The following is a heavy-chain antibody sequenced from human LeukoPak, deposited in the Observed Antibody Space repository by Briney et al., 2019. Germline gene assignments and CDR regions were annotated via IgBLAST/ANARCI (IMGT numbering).Heavy chain of an antibody. J-gene: IGHJ3*02. D-gene: IGHD6-19*01. CDR2: IYSGGST. Sequence: PGGYLRLSCAASGFTVSTNYMSWVRQAPGKGLEWVSVIYSGGSTYYADSVEGRFTISRDNSKNTLYLQMNSLRAEDTAVYYCARDPWAGKGIWGQGTMVTVSS. V-gene: IGHV3-53*01. CDR1: GFTVSTNY. CDR3: ARDPWAGKGI.